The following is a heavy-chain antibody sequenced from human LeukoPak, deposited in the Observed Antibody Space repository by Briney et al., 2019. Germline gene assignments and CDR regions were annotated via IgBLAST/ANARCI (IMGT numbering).Heavy chain of an antibody. CDR2: VYYTGTT. D-gene: IGHD1-7*01. J-gene: IGHJ4*02. Sequence: SETLSLTCTVSGGSVSADTYYWSWIRQPPGKGLEWIGYVYYTGTTTYNPSLESRVTISIDTSKNQFSLKLSSVTAADTAVYYCARVDSINWYSVTYWGQGTLVTVSS. V-gene: IGHV4-61*01. CDR1: GGSVSADTYY. CDR3: ARVDSINWYSVTY.